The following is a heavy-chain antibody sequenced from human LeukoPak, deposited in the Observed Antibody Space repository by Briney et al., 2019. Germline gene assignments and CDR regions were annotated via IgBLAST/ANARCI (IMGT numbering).Heavy chain of an antibody. CDR3: ARDQAVYFSYGEY. J-gene: IGHJ4*02. CDR2: IFYDGSNT. V-gene: IGHV3-33*01. D-gene: IGHD5-18*01. Sequence: GGSLRLSCAASGFTFSNYGMHWVRQAPGKGLEWLAAIFYDGSNTHYADTVKGRFTISRDNSKNTLYLQVNSLRAEDTAVYYCARDQAVYFSYGEYWGQGTLVTVSS. CDR1: GFTFSNYG.